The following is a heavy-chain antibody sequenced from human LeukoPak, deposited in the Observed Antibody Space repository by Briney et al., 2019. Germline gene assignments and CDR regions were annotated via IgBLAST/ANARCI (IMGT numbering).Heavy chain of an antibody. D-gene: IGHD6-13*01. Sequence: SETLSLTCTISGGSISTYYWSWIRQPPGKGLEWIGYVYSSGSTDYNPSLKSRVTISLDTSQNQFSLNVTSITTADTAVYYCARLTHSTSWYYFDFWGQGTLVTVSS. J-gene: IGHJ4*02. CDR2: VYSSGST. CDR3: ARLTHSTSWYYFDF. CDR1: GGSISTYY. V-gene: IGHV4-59*01.